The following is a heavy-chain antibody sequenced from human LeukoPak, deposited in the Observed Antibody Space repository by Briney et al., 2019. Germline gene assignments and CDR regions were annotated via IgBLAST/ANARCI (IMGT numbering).Heavy chain of an antibody. D-gene: IGHD3-22*01. Sequence: GGSLRLSCAASGFTFSSYSMNWVRQAPGKGLEWVSSISSSSSYIYYADSVKGRFTISRDNAKNSLYLQMNSLRAEDTAVYYCARVAEDYYDSSGYYSYWGQGTLVTVSS. CDR1: GFTFSSYS. CDR2: ISSSSSYI. V-gene: IGHV3-21*01. CDR3: ARVAEDYYDSSGYYSY. J-gene: IGHJ4*02.